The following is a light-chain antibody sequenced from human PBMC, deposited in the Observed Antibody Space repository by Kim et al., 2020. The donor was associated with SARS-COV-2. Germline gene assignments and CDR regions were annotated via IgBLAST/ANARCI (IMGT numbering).Light chain of an antibody. CDR1: SASIASNY. Sequence: GKTVTITCTRGSASIASNYVQWYQQRPGSSPTTVIYEDKRRPSGVPDRFSGSIDSSSNSASLIIFGLKTEDEADYYCRSYDSVNWVFGGGTQLTVL. CDR3: RSYDSVNWV. V-gene: IGLV6-57*01. J-gene: IGLJ2*01. CDR2: EDK.